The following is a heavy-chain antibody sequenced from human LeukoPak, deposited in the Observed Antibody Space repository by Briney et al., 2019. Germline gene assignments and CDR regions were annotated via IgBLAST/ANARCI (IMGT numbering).Heavy chain of an antibody. V-gene: IGHV3-48*04. J-gene: IGHJ4*02. D-gene: IGHD3-3*01. CDR2: ITSSSDSI. CDR1: GFTFSSYS. CDR3: AFWQPTPYDY. Sequence: GGSLRLSCAASGFTFSSYSMNWVRQAPGKGLEWISYITSSSDSIYYADSVRGRFTISRDNAKNVLYLQMNSLRAEDTAVYYCAFWQPTPYDYWGQGTQVTVSS.